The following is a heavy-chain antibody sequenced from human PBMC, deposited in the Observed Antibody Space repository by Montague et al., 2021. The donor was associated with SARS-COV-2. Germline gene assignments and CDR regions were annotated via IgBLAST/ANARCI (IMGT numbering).Heavy chain of an antibody. D-gene: IGHD3-16*01. CDR1: AGSISSSNW. Sequence: SETLSLTCAVSAGSISSSNWWSWVRQPPGEGLEWIAEIYHSGGTNYNPSLKSRVTISVDKSKNQFSLKLSSVTAADTAVYYCARIPFGYYGMDVWGQGTTVTVSS. CDR2: IYHSGGT. J-gene: IGHJ6*02. CDR3: ARIPFGYYGMDV. V-gene: IGHV4-4*02.